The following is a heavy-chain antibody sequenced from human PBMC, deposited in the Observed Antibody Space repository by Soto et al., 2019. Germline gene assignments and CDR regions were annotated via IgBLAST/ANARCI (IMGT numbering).Heavy chain of an antibody. Sequence: QVQLVKSGAEVKKPGASVKVSCKTCGYTFTSYAIGWVRQAPGQGLEWMGWISAYNGNTNYAQKVQGRVTMTTDTSTSTAYMEVRSLTSDDTAVYYCARDSGSSTRDAFDIWGQGTMVTVSS. J-gene: IGHJ3*02. CDR2: ISAYNGNT. D-gene: IGHD1-26*01. V-gene: IGHV1-18*01. CDR1: GYTFTSYA. CDR3: ARDSGSSTRDAFDI.